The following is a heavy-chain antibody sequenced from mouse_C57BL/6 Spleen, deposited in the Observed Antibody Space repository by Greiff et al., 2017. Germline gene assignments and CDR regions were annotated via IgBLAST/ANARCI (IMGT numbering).Heavy chain of an antibody. Sequence: QVQLQQPGAELVKPGASVKLSCKASGYTFTSYWMQWVKQRPGQGLEWIAEIDPSDSYTNYNQKFKGKATLTVDTSSSTAYMQLSSLTSEDSAVYYCARDDYDGYWGQGTTLTVSS. CDR1: GYTFTSYW. J-gene: IGHJ2*01. CDR3: ARDDYDGY. D-gene: IGHD2-4*01. CDR2: IDPSDSYT. V-gene: IGHV1-50*01.